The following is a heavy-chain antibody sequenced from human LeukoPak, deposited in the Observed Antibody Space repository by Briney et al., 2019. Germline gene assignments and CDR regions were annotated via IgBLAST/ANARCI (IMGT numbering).Heavy chain of an antibody. V-gene: IGHV3-30*18. CDR2: IVYDGDKK. CDR1: GFTFRNYG. CDR3: AKELISGYDSSGYYQGSWDH. J-gene: IGHJ4*02. D-gene: IGHD3-22*01. Sequence: GRSLRLSCVASGFTFRNYGMHWVRQAPGKGLEWVAAIVYDGDKKFHADSVRGRFTISRDNSKNTVYLQMNSLRAEDTAVYYCAKELISGYDSSGYYQGSWDHWGQGTLVTVSS.